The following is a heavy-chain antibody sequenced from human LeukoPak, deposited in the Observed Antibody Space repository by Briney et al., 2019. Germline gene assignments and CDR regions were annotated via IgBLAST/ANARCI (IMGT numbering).Heavy chain of an antibody. V-gene: IGHV1-18*04. J-gene: IGHJ4*02. D-gene: IGHD6-19*01. CDR3: ARDPHQFSSGWSHFDY. CDR1: GYTFTGYY. CDR2: ISTYNGNT. Sequence: GASVKVSCKASGYTFTGYYMHWVRQAPGQGLEWMGWISTYNGNTKYAQKLQGRVTMTTDTSTSTAYMELRSLRSDDTAVYYCARDPHQFSSGWSHFDYWGQGALVTVSS.